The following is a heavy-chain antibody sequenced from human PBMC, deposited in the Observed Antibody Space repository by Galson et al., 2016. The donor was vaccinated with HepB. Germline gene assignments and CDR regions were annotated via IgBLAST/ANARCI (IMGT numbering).Heavy chain of an antibody. J-gene: IGHJ4*02. Sequence: SLRLSCAASGFTFTTSALHWVRQAPGKGLEWVATISYDGSRKNYADSVKGRFTISRDDSKNTLYLQMNTLRVEDTAVYYCRTGAPPDYWGQGTLVIVSS. CDR1: GFTFTTSA. CDR2: ISYDGSRK. D-gene: IGHD7-27*01. CDR3: RTGAPPDY. V-gene: IGHV3-30-3*01.